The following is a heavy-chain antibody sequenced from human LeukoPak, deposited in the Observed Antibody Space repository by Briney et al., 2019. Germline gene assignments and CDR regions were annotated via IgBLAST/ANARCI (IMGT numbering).Heavy chain of an antibody. D-gene: IGHD3-16*02. CDR1: GFTFSSYG. CDR2: IWYDGSSK. CDR3: ARDFELSH. J-gene: IGHJ4*02. Sequence: SLRLSCAASGFTFSSYGMHWVRQAPGKGLEWVALIWYDGSSKHYADSVRGRFTISRDNSKNTLYLQMNSLRAEDTAVYYCARDFELSHWGQGTLVTVSS. V-gene: IGHV3-33*01.